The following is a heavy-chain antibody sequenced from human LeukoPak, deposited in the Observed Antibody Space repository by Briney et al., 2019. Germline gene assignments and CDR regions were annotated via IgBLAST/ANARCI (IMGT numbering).Heavy chain of an antibody. V-gene: IGHV3-21*01. CDR3: ARDGGAYDSSGYYVYFDY. CDR2: ISSCGNYL. J-gene: IGHJ4*02. CDR1: GFTFSSYT. D-gene: IGHD3-22*01. Sequence: GGSLRLSCAASGFTFSSYTINWVRPAPGEGLEWVSSISSCGNYLYYADSVKGRFTISRDNAKSSLYLQMNSLRAEDTAVYYCARDGGAYDSSGYYVYFDYWGQGALVTVSS.